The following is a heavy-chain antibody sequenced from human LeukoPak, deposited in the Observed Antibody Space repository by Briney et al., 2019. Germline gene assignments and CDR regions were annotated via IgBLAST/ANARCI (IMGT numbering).Heavy chain of an antibody. D-gene: IGHD3-22*01. CDR3: ARGFEGDSSGYWYYFDY. Sequence: GGSLRLSCAASGFTVSSNYMNWVRQAPGKGLEWVSVIYSGGSTYYADSVKGRFTISRDNSKNTLYLQMNSLRAEDTAVYYCARGFEGDSSGYWYYFDYWGQGTLVTVSS. CDR1: GFTVSSNY. CDR2: IYSGGST. V-gene: IGHV3-66*01. J-gene: IGHJ4*02.